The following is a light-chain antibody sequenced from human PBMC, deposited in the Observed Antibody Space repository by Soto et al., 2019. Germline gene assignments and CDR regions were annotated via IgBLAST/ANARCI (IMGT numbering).Light chain of an antibody. CDR1: QSVNTN. V-gene: IGKV3-15*01. CDR3: QQYKNWPPVT. Sequence: ETVMTQSPAALSVSLGERATLSCRASQSVNTNLAWYQQKPGQAPRLLIYGASIRATGVPARFSGSGSGTDFTLTVSSLQPEDFAVYFCQQYKNWPPVTFGGGTKVDIK. CDR2: GAS. J-gene: IGKJ4*01.